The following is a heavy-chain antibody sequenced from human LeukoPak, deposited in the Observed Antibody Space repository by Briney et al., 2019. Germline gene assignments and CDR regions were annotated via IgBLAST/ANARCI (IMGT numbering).Heavy chain of an antibody. J-gene: IGHJ4*02. CDR3: AIHDSSGWYLFDY. CDR1: GGTFSSYA. CDR2: IIPIFGTA. V-gene: IGHV1-69*13. D-gene: IGHD6-19*01. Sequence: SVKVSCKASGGTFSSYAISWVRQAPGQGLEWMGGIIPIFGTANYAQKFQGRVTITADESTSTAYMELSSLRSEDTAVYYCAIHDSSGWYLFDYWGQGTLVTVSS.